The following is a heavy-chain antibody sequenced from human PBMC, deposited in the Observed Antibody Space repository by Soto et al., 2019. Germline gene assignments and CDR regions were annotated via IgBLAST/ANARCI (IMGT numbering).Heavy chain of an antibody. D-gene: IGHD6-19*01. V-gene: IGHV4-31*03. J-gene: IGHJ4*02. CDR2: IYYSGST. CDR1: GGSISSGGYY. CDR3: AREVSKFYSSGWYLPGYFDY. Sequence: PSETLSLTCTVSGGSISSGGYYWSWIRQHPGKGLEWIGYIYYSGSTYYNPSLKSRVTISVDTSKNQFSLKLSSVTAADTAVYYCAREVSKFYSSGWYLPGYFDYWGQGTLVTVSS.